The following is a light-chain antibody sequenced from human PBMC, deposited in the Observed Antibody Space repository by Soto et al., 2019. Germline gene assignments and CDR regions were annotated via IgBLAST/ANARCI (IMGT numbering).Light chain of an antibody. V-gene: IGKV1-27*01. CDR3: QEYNIAPLT. CDR2: GAS. CDR1: QDIRND. J-gene: IGKJ4*01. Sequence: IQMTQSPSSLSASVGDRVTISCRASQDIRNDLAWYQQKPGKVPRLLISGASTLQSGVPSRIGGSGSGTDFTRTISSLQPEEVATYYFQEYNIAPLTVGGGTNVEIK.